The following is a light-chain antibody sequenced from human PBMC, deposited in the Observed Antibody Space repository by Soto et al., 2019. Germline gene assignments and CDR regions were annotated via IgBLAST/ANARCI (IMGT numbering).Light chain of an antibody. V-gene: IGKV3-20*01. CDR2: GAS. CDR3: QNYGSSPLT. Sequence: EIVLPPSQGTLSLSPGERAPLSCRASQSVSSGYLAWYKQKHGQAPSLLIYGASSRATGIKDRFSGSGSGTDFTITISRMEPEDFAVYYCQNYGSSPLTCGGGTTGDIK. CDR1: QSVSSGY. J-gene: IGKJ4*01.